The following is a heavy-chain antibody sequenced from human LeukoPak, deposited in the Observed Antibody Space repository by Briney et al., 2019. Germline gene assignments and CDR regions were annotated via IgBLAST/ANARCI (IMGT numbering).Heavy chain of an antibody. Sequence: GGSLRLSCAASGFTFSSYGMHWVRQAPGKGLEWVAFIRYDGSNKYYADSVKGRFTISRDNSKNTLYLQMNSLRAEDTAVYYCAKDRVTLKVIAPPDGFDVWGQGTVVTVSS. V-gene: IGHV3-30*02. CDR3: AKDRVTLKVIAPPDGFDV. CDR1: GFTFSSYG. CDR2: IRYDGSNK. J-gene: IGHJ3*01. D-gene: IGHD2-21*02.